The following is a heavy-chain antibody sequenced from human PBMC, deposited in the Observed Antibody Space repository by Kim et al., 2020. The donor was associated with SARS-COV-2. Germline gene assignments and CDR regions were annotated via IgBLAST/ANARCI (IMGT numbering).Heavy chain of an antibody. V-gene: IGHV4-39*01. J-gene: IGHJ4*02. CDR3: ARQAPRLLWFGALGDFDY. CDR1: GASIKNSDSY. D-gene: IGHD3-10*01. CDR2: FSYSGTT. Sequence: SETLSLTCSVSGASIKNSDSYWGWIRQSPGKGLEWIGSFSYSGTTYYNPSLKSRATISVDTSNNHLSLTMRSATAADTALYYCARQAPRLLWFGALGDFDYGGQGTLVAVS.